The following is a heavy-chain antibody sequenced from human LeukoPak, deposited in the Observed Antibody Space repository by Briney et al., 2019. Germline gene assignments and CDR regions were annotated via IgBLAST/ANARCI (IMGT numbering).Heavy chain of an antibody. CDR3: AKDLLLSFDY. CDR2: IRYDGSNK. J-gene: IGHJ4*02. CDR1: GFTFSSYA. D-gene: IGHD2-15*01. V-gene: IGHV3-30*02. Sequence: GGSLRLSCATSGFTFSSYAMHWVRQAPGKGLEWVAFIRYDGSNKYYADSVKGRFTISRDNSKNTLYLQMNSLRAEDTAVYYCAKDLLLSFDYWGQGTLVTVSS.